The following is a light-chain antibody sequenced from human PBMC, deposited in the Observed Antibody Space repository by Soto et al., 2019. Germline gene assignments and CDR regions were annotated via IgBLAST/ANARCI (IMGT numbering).Light chain of an antibody. Sequence: QSVLTQPPSASGTPGQSVSISCSGSRSNIGTNPVTWYQQLPGTAPKLLFYTNTQRPSGVPDRFSASKSGTSASLAISGLQSEDEADYYCAAWDDSLNSVIFGGGTKLTVL. J-gene: IGLJ2*01. CDR3: AAWDDSLNSVI. CDR2: TNT. CDR1: RSNIGTNP. V-gene: IGLV1-44*01.